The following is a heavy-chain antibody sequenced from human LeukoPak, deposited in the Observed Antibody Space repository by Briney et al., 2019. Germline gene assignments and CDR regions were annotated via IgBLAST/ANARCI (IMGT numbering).Heavy chain of an antibody. CDR2: IHYTGNT. J-gene: IGHJ3*02. CDR3: ARNFDSYNAFDI. V-gene: IGHV4-31*03. CDR1: GGSISSGDYY. D-gene: IGHD3-22*01. Sequence: SQTLSLTCTVSGGSISSGDYYWSWIRQHPGKGLEWIGYIHYTGNTYYNPSLKSRVTISADTSKNQFSLKLSSVTAADTAVYYCARNFDSYNAFDIWGQGTRVTVSS.